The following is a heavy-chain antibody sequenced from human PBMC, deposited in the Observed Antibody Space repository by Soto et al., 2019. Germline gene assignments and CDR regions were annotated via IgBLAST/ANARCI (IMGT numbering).Heavy chain of an antibody. J-gene: IGHJ3*02. Sequence: SETLSLTCTVSGGSISSSSYYWGWIRQPPGKGLEWIGSIYYSGSTYYNPSLKSRVTISVDTSKNQFSLKLSSVTAADTAVYYCARRVTIFAPLDAFESWGQGTMVTVSS. CDR3: ARRVTIFAPLDAFES. D-gene: IGHD3-3*01. CDR1: GGSISSSSYY. CDR2: IYYSGST. V-gene: IGHV4-39*01.